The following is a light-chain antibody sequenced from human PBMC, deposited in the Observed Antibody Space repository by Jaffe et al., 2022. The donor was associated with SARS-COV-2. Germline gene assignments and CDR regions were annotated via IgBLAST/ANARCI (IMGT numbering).Light chain of an antibody. V-gene: IGLV2-11*01. Sequence: QSALTQPRSVSGSPGQSVAISCTGTNSDVGGYDYVSWYQQRPGKAPKLMIFDVTERPSGVPDRFSGSKSGNTASLTISGLQAEDEADYYCCSYAGRYTFDVVFGGGTKLTVL. CDR2: DVT. CDR3: CSYAGRYTFDVV. CDR1: NSDVGGYDY. J-gene: IGLJ2*01.